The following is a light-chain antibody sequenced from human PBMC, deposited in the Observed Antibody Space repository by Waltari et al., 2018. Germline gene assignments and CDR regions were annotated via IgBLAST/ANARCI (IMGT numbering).Light chain of an antibody. V-gene: IGLV3-10*01. J-gene: IGLJ2*01. CDR2: EDS. CDR1: ALPTKY. CDR3: YSTDSSGTQRV. Sequence: SYELTQPPSVSVSPGQAARITCSGDALPTKYAYWYQQKSGQAPVLVIYEDSKRPSGIPEGFSGSSSGTTATLTLSGAQVEDEGDYYCYSTDSSGTQRVFGGGTKLTVL.